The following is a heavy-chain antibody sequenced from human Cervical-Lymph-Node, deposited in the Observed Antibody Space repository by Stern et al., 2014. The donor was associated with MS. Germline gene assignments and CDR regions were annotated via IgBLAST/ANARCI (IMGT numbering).Heavy chain of an antibody. CDR3: AKGGSGSYLD. D-gene: IGHD1-26*01. Sequence: VQLVESGGGVVQPGRSLRLSCAASGFVFRRYALHWVRQAPGTGLEWVARISYDGRDKYYTDSVKGRFTVSRDNSNNTVDLEMNSLRLEDTAVYYCAKGGSGSYLDWGQGSLVTVSS. V-gene: IGHV3-30*04. J-gene: IGHJ4*02. CDR1: GFVFRRYA. CDR2: ISYDGRDK.